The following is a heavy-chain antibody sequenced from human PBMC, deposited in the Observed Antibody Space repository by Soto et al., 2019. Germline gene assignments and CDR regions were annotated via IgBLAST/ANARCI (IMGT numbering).Heavy chain of an antibody. CDR1: GFTFNKYA. D-gene: IGHD3-10*01. Sequence: EVQLLESGGGLVQPGGSLRLSRATSGFTFNKYAMTWVRQAPGKGLEWVSAISGGGDTTSYADAVKGRFTVSRDGSKNTLYLQMSSLRAEDTALYYCAKGRGGLGSLTPRVDFWGQGTLVTVSS. CDR2: ISGGGDTT. J-gene: IGHJ4*02. V-gene: IGHV3-23*01. CDR3: AKGRGGLGSLTPRVDF.